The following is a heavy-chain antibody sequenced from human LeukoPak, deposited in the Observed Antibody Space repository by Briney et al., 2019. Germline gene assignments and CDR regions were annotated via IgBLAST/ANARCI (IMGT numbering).Heavy chain of an antibody. CDR1: GYSFTSYW. D-gene: IGHD2-15*01. CDR3: ARHKLYCSGGSCYFLDY. V-gene: IGHV5-10-1*01. J-gene: IGHJ4*02. CDR2: IDPSDSYT. Sequence: GESLKISCKGSGYSFTSYWISWVRQMPGKGLEWMGRIDPSDSYTNYSPSFQGHVTISADKSISTAYLQWSSLKASDTAMYYCARHKLYCSGGSCYFLDYWGQGTLVTVSS.